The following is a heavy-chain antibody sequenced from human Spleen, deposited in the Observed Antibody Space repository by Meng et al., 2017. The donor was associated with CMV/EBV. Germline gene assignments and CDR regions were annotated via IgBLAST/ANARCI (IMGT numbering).Heavy chain of an antibody. J-gene: IGHJ4*02. D-gene: IGHD3-10*01. CDR1: GDTFGSYA. CDR2: LIPILDIP. V-gene: IGHV1-69*10. CDR3: ARDAARVNRWYYIDS. Sequence: SVKVSCKASGDTFGSYALNWVRQAPGQGLEWMGGLIPILDIPNYAQKFQGRVSITADKSTSTAYMELSSLVSEDTAVYYCARDAARVNRWYYIDSWGQGTRVTVSS.